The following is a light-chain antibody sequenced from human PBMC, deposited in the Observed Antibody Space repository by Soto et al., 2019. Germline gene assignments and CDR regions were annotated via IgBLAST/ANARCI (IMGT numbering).Light chain of an antibody. CDR1: QSVSSSY. V-gene: IGKV3-20*01. CDR2: GAS. CDR3: QQYGSSPLT. Sequence: EIVLTQSPGTLSLSPGERGTLSCRASQSVSSSYLAWYQQKPGQAPRLLVYGASGRATGIPDRFSGSGYGTDFTLTISRLEPEDFAVYYCQQYGSSPLTFGGGTKVEIK. J-gene: IGKJ4*02.